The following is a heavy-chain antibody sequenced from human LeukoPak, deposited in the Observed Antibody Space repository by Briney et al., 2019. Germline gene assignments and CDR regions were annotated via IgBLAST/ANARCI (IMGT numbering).Heavy chain of an antibody. D-gene: IGHD4-17*01. CDR2: IKQDGSEK. J-gene: IGHJ4*02. CDR1: GFTFSSYW. CDR3: AKGSYGDPLDY. V-gene: IGHV3-7*01. Sequence: GGSLRLSCAASGFTFSSYWMSWVRQAPGKGLEWVANIKQDGSEKYYVDSVKGRFTISRDNAKNSLYLQMNSLRAEDTAVYYCAKGSYGDPLDYWGQGTLVTVSS.